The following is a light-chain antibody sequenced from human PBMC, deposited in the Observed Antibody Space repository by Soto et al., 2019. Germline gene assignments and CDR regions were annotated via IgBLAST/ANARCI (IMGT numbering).Light chain of an antibody. V-gene: IGKV3-11*01. CDR1: QSISID. J-gene: IGKJ5*01. CDR2: GAS. Sequence: EIVLTQSPGTLSLSPGERASLSCRASQSISIDLAGYQHKPGQAPRLLIYGASSRATGIPDRFSGSGSGTDFTLTISSLEPEDFALYYCQQRSNWPITFGQGTRLEIK. CDR3: QQRSNWPIT.